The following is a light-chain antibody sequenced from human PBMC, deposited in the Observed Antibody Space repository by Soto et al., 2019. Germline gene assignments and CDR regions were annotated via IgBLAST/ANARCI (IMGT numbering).Light chain of an antibody. V-gene: IGKV1-17*01. Sequence: DIQMTQSPSSLSASVGDRVTITCRASQGISNLLGWFQHKPGKAPKRLIYAASSLQEGLPSRFSGSGSETEFTLTITGLQPEDFADYYCLQHNTYPYTFGQGTKLEIK. CDR3: LQHNTYPYT. CDR2: AAS. CDR1: QGISNL. J-gene: IGKJ2*01.